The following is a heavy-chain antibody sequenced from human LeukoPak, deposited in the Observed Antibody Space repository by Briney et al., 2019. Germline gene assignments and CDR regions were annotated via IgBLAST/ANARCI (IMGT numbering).Heavy chain of an antibody. CDR3: AKDIRAEPHGSGSFFDY. CDR1: GFTFDDYA. V-gene: IGHV3-43D*04. CDR2: ISWDGGST. Sequence: GGSLRLSCAASGFTFDDYAMHWVRQAPGKGLEWVSLISWDGGSTYYADSVKGRFTISRDNSKNSPYLQMNSLRAEDTALYYCAKDIRAEPHGSGSFFDYWGQGTLVTVSS. J-gene: IGHJ4*02. D-gene: IGHD3-10*01.